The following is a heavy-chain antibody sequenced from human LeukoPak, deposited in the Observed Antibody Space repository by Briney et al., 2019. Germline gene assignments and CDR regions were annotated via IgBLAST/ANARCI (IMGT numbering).Heavy chain of an antibody. CDR3: AKGTVGAKY. CDR2: ISSGATTT. D-gene: IGHD1-26*01. CDR1: GFTLTSDG. V-gene: IGHV3-48*03. J-gene: IGHJ4*02. Sequence: GGSLRLSCAASGFTLTSDGMNWVRQAPGKGLEWISYISSGATTTYYADSVKGRFTISRDNAKNSLYLQMNSLRVDDTAVYYCAKGTVGAKYWGQGTLVIVSS.